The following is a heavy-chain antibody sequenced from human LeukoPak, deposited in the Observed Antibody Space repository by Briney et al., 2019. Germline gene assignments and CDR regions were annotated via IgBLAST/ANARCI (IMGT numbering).Heavy chain of an antibody. CDR2: IRSKANSYAT. Sequence: PGRSLRLSCAASGFTFSGSAMHWVRQASGKGLEWVGRIRSKANSYATAYAASVKGRFTISRDDSKNTAYLQMNSLKTEDTAVYYCTSPPNIAVAGTGLGYWGQGTLVTVSS. D-gene: IGHD6-19*01. CDR1: GFTFSGSA. J-gene: IGHJ4*02. V-gene: IGHV3-73*01. CDR3: TSPPNIAVAGTGLGY.